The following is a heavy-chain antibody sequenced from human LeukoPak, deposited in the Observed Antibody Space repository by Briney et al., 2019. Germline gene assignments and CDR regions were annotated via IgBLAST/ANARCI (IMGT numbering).Heavy chain of an antibody. CDR2: IGSDGST. J-gene: IGHJ4*02. CDR3: ESSLWDFDC. CDR1: GFTVSSNY. D-gene: IGHD3-10*01. V-gene: IGHV3-66*01. Sequence: GGSLKLSCAASGFTVSSNYMSWDRQAPGKGLEWVTVIGSDGSTYYAESVKGRFTISRDNSKNTLFLQMNSLRAEDTAVYYCESSLWDFDCWGQGAPVTVSS.